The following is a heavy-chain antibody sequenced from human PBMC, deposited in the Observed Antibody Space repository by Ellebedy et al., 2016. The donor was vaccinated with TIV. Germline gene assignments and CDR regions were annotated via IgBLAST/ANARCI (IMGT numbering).Heavy chain of an antibody. Sequence: SETLSLXXTVSGGSISSSAYYWGWIRQPPGRGLEWIANIYYLGSTYYNPSLKSRVTISVDTSKNQFSLKLSSVTAADTAMYYCARHLLRDYYGSGSPNYWYLDLWGRGTLVTVSS. D-gene: IGHD3-10*01. J-gene: IGHJ2*01. CDR1: GGSISSSAYY. V-gene: IGHV4-39*01. CDR3: ARHLLRDYYGSGSPNYWYLDL. CDR2: IYYLGST.